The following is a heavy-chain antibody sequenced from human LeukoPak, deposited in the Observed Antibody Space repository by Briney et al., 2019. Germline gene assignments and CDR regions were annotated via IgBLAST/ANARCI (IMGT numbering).Heavy chain of an antibody. J-gene: IGHJ4*02. CDR2: IIPSFGTA. CDR1: GGTFSSYA. CDR3: ARDSRGYYYDSSGHFDY. Sequence: SVKVSCKASGGTFSSYAISWVRQAPGQGLEWMGGIIPSFGTANYAQKFQGRVTITTDESTSTAYMELSSLRSEDTAVYYGARDSRGYYYDSSGHFDYWGQGTLVTVSS. D-gene: IGHD3-22*01. V-gene: IGHV1-69*05.